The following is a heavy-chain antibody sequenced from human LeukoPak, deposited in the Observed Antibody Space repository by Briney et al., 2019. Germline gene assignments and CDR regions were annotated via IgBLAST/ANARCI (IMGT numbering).Heavy chain of an antibody. CDR3: AKYTGRRAFDM. V-gene: IGHV3-23*01. CDR2: ISGSGGST. D-gene: IGHD7-27*01. CDR1: GFTFSSYA. J-gene: IGHJ3*02. Sequence: GGSLRLSCAASGFTFSSYAMSWVRQAPGKGLEWVSAISGSGGSTYYVDSVKGRITISRDNSKNTLYLPMNGLRAEDTAVYYCAKYTGRRAFDMWGQGTMVTVSS.